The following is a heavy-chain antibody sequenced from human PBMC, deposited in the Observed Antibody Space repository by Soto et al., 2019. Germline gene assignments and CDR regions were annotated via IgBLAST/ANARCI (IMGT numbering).Heavy chain of an antibody. CDR3: ARTRYSYGSFYYYYYGMDV. CDR1: GGSISSGDYY. CDR2: IYYSGST. J-gene: IGHJ6*02. V-gene: IGHV4-30-4*01. Sequence: PSETLSLTXTVSGGSISSGDYYWSWIRQPPGKGLEWIGYIYYSGSTYYNPSLKSLVTISVDTSKNQFSLKLSSVTAADTAVYYCARTRYSYGSFYYYYYGMDVWGQGTTVTVSS. D-gene: IGHD5-18*01.